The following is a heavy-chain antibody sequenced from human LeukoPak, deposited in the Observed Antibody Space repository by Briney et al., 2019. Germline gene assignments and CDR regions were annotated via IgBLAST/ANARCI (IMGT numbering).Heavy chain of an antibody. D-gene: IGHD2-2*01. V-gene: IGHV4-34*01. J-gene: IGHJ6*03. CDR3: ARAGFCSSTSCYPGPNYYYMDV. Sequence: SETLSLTCAVYGGSFSGYYWRWIRQPPGKGLEWIGEINHSGSTNYNPSLKSRVTISVDTSKNQFSLKLSSVTAADTAVYYCARAGFCSSTSCYPGPNYYYMDVWGKGTTVTVSS. CDR1: GGSFSGYY. CDR2: INHSGST.